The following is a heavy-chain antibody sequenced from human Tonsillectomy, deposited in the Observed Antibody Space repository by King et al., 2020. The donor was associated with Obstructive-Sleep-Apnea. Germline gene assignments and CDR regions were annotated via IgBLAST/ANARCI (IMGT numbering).Heavy chain of an antibody. CDR1: GFSLSNARMG. CDR2: IFSNDGK. CDR3: ARMGPYCSSTSCYPYYYYGMDV. J-gene: IGHJ6*02. Sequence: TLKESGPVLVKPTETLTLTCTVSGFSLSNARMGVSWIRQPPGKALEWLAHIFSNDGKSYSTSLKSRLTISKDTSKSQVVLTMTNMDPVDTATYYCARMGPYCSSTSCYPYYYYGMDVWGQGTTVTVSS. D-gene: IGHD2-2*01. V-gene: IGHV2-26*01.